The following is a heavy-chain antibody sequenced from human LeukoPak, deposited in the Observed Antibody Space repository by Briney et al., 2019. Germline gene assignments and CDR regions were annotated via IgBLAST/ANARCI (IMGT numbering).Heavy chain of an antibody. CDR1: DFTFSSYW. D-gene: IGHD2-21*02. CDR3: ARDSLAYCGGDCPLDAFDI. J-gene: IGHJ3*02. Sequence: PGGSLRLSCAASDFTFSSYWMTWVRQAPGKGLEWVANIKQDGSEKFYLDSVKGRFTISRDNAKNSLYLQMNSLRAEDTTVYYCARDSLAYCGGDCPLDAFDIWGQGTMVTVSS. CDR2: IKQDGSEK. V-gene: IGHV3-7*01.